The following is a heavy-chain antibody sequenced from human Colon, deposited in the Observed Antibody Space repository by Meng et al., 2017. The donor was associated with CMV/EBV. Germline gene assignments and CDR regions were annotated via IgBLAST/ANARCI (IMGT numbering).Heavy chain of an antibody. CDR3: GRDHWGSPGL. J-gene: IGHJ4*02. Sequence: GGSLRLSCAASGFTFSTYSMNWVRQAPGKGLEWVSSISPTGIYIYYTDSVKGRFTISRDNAKNSLYLQINSLTVEDTAVYYCGRDHWGSPGLWGQGTLVTVSS. D-gene: IGHD3-16*01. V-gene: IGHV3-21*06. CDR2: ISPTGIYI. CDR1: GFTFSTYS.